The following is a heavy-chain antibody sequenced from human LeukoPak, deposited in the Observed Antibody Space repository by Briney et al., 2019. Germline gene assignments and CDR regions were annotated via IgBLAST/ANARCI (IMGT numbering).Heavy chain of an antibody. V-gene: IGHV1-69*13. J-gene: IGHJ5*02. Sequence: SVKVSCKASGGTFSSYAISWVRQAPGQGLEWMGGIIPIFGTANYAQKFQGRVTITADESTTTAYMELRSLRSDDTAVYYCARLRLGELSLGFDPWGQGTLVTVSS. D-gene: IGHD3-16*02. CDR2: IIPIFGTA. CDR1: GGTFSSYA. CDR3: ARLRLGELSLGFDP.